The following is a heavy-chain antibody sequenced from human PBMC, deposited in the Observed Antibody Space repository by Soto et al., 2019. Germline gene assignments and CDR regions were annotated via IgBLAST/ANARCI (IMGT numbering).Heavy chain of an antibody. CDR3: AHSRTNSSRGDSGFDP. Sequence: SGPTLVNPTQTLTLTCTFSGFSLSTSGVGVGWIRQPPGKALEWLALIYWNDDKRYSPSLKSRLTITKDTSKNQVVLTMTNMDPGDTAAYYCAHSRTNSSRGDSGFDPWGQGTLVTVSS. CDR1: GFSLSTSGVG. D-gene: IGHD6-13*01. J-gene: IGHJ5*02. CDR2: IYWNDDK. V-gene: IGHV2-5*01.